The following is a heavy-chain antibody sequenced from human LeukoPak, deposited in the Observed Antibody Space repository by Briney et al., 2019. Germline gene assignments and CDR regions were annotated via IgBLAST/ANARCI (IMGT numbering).Heavy chain of an antibody. Sequence: GGSLRLSCEDSGFTFRSYEMNWVRQAPGKGLEWIAYLSSSGSAFSYADSVKGRFTIARDNAKNSVYLEMNSLKADDTAVYNCARSARLVKGVAEVTALDDWGQGTLVTVSS. V-gene: IGHV3-48*03. CDR3: ARSARLVKGVAEVTALDD. CDR1: GFTFRSYE. CDR2: LSSSGSAF. D-gene: IGHD3-3*01. J-gene: IGHJ4*02.